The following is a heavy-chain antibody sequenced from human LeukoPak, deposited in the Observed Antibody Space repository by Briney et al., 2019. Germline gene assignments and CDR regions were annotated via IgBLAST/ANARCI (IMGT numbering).Heavy chain of an antibody. V-gene: IGHV4-59*12. J-gene: IGHJ1*01. CDR2: IYYSGTT. Sequence: SETLSLTCTVSGGSISPYYWSWIRQPPAKGLDWIGYIYYSGTTNYNPSLNSRVSISVDTSKNQFSLKLSSVTAADTAVYYCARGDGRLYGGTFRVFQHWGQGTLVTVSS. D-gene: IGHD4-23*01. CDR3: ARGDGRLYGGTFRVFQH. CDR1: GGSISPYY.